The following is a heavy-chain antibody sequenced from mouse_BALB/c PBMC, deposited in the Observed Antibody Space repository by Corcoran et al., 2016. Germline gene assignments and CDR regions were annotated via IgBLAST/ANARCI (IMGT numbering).Heavy chain of an antibody. D-gene: IGHD2-1*01. CDR1: GYSFTGYT. J-gene: IGHJ4*01. CDR2: INPYNGGT. Sequence: EVQLQQSGPELVKPGASMTISCKASGYSFTGYTMNWVKQSHGKNLEWIGLINPYNGGTSYNQKFKGKATLTGDKSSITAYMELLSLTSEDSAVYYCARYYGNYYAMDYWGQGTSVTVSS. V-gene: IGHV1-18*01. CDR3: ARYYGNYYAMDY.